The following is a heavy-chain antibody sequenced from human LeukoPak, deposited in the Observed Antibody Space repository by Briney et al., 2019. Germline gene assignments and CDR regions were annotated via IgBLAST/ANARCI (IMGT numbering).Heavy chain of an antibody. CDR3: AREPPPGSSSSGVRDAFDI. CDR1: GGSISSGSYY. Sequence: SETLSLTCTVSGGSISSGSYYWSWIRQPAGKGLEWIGRIYTSGSTNYNPSLKSRVTIPVDTSKNQFSLKLSSVTAADTAVYYCAREPPPGSSSSGVRDAFDIWGQGTMVTVSS. V-gene: IGHV4-61*02. J-gene: IGHJ3*02. D-gene: IGHD6-6*01. CDR2: IYTSGST.